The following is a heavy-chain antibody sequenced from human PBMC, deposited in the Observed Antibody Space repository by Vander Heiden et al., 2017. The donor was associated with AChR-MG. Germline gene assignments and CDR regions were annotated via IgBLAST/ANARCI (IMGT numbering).Heavy chain of an antibody. J-gene: IGHJ4*02. CDR2: ISSSSSYI. D-gene: IGHD3-16*01. CDR1: GFTFSSYS. V-gene: IGHV3-21*01. Sequence: EVQLVESGGGLVKPGGSLRLSCAASGFTFSSYSMNWVRQAPGKGLEWVSSISSSSSYIYYADAVKGRFTISRDNAKNSLYLQMNRMRAEDTAVYYCARDAYYDYNTYDYWGQGTLVTVSS. CDR3: ARDAYYDYNTYDY.